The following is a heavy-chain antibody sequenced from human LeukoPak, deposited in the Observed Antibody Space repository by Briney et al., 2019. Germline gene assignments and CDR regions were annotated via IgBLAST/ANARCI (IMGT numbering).Heavy chain of an antibody. V-gene: IGHV5-51*01. Sequence: GESLKISCKGSGYIFTTYWIGWVRRMPGKGLEWMGIIYPGDSDTRYSPSFQGQVTISADKSVSTAYQRWNSLEASDTAMYYCVRSGLSTRPEYFQHWGQGTLVSASS. CDR1: GYIFTTYW. CDR2: IYPGDSDT. D-gene: IGHD5-12*01. CDR3: VRSGLSTRPEYFQH. J-gene: IGHJ1*01.